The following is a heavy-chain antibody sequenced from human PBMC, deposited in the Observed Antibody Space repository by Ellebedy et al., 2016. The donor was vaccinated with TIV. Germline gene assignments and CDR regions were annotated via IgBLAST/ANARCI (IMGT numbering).Heavy chain of an antibody. D-gene: IGHD3-10*01. J-gene: IGHJ6*02. CDR2: IKQDGSEK. Sequence: GGSLRLXXVVSGFSFRDYWMNWVRQAPGKGLEWVANIKQDGSEKYYVDSVKGRFTISRDNAKNSLYLQMNSLRDEDTAVYYCARDFGYYYYYGMDVWGQGTTVTVSS. CDR3: ARDFGYYYYYGMDV. V-gene: IGHV3-7*01. CDR1: GFSFRDYW.